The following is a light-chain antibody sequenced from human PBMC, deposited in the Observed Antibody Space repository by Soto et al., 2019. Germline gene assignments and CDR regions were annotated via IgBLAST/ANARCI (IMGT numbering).Light chain of an antibody. CDR3: QQFHHWPRT. J-gene: IGKJ1*01. Sequence: EIVMTQSPVTLSVSPGERATLSCRASQSVNSNLALYQQKPGQAPRLLIYDASTTATGIPARSSGIRSGTQFTLTISSLQSEDFAGYYCQQFHHWPRTFGQGPTVE. CDR2: DAS. CDR1: QSVNSN. V-gene: IGKV3-15*01.